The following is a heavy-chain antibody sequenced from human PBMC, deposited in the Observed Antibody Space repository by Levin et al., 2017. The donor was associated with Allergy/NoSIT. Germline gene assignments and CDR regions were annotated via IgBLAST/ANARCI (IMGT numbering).Heavy chain of an antibody. J-gene: IGHJ4*02. CDR3: ASAIAAAALL. CDR2: IYSGGST. Sequence: AGGSLRLSCAASGFTVSSNYMSWVRQAPGKGLEWVSVIYSGGSTYYADSVKGRFTISRDNSKNTLYLQMNSLRAEDTAVYYCASAIAAAALLWGQGTLVTVSS. CDR1: GFTVSSNY. V-gene: IGHV3-53*01. D-gene: IGHD6-13*01.